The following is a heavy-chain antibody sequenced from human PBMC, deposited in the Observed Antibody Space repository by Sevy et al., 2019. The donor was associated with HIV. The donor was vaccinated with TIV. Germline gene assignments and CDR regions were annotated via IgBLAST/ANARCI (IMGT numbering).Heavy chain of an antibody. D-gene: IGHD2-15*01. Sequence: GGSLRLSCAASGFTFSSYAMSWVRQAPGKGLEWVSAISGSGGSTYYADSVKGQFTISRDNSKNTLYLQMNSLRAEDTAVYYCAKDMVYCSGGSCYAYYYYGMDVWGQGTTVTVSS. CDR2: ISGSGGST. CDR1: GFTFSSYA. CDR3: AKDMVYCSGGSCYAYYYYGMDV. V-gene: IGHV3-23*01. J-gene: IGHJ6*02.